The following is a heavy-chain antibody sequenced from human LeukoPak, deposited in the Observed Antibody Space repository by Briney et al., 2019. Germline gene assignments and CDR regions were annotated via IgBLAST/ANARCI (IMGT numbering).Heavy chain of an antibody. J-gene: IGHJ4*02. D-gene: IGHD6-13*01. CDR1: GGSISSSSYY. Sequence: PSETLSLTCTVSGGSISSSSYYWGWIRQPPGKGLEWIGSIYYSGSTYYHPSLKSRVTISVDTSKNQFSLKLSSVTAADTAVYYCARHPVVAAAGYFDYWGQGTLVTVSS. CDR3: ARHPVVAAAGYFDY. V-gene: IGHV4-39*01. CDR2: IYYSGST.